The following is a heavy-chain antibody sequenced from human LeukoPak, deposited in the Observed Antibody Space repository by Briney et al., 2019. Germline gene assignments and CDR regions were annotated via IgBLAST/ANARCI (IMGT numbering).Heavy chain of an antibody. V-gene: IGHV1-2*02. CDR3: ARDGHFCGGDCLDAFDI. CDR1: GFPFNGYY. D-gene: IGHD2-21*02. Sequence: ASVTVSCKPSGFPFNGYYIHWVRQAPGQGLEWMGWINPNNGVTNYAQKFHGRVTLTRDTPISTTSMELNRLRSDDTAFYYCARDGHFCGGDCLDAFDIWGHGTMVSVSS. CDR2: INPNNGVT. J-gene: IGHJ3*02.